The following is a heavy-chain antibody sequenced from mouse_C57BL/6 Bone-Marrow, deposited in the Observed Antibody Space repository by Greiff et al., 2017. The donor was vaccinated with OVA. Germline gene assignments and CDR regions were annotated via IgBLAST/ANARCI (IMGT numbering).Heavy chain of an antibody. CDR2: IRSKSNNYAT. Sequence: EVQVVESGGGLVQPKGSLKLSCAASGFSFNTYAMNWVRQAPGKGLEWVARIRSKSNNYATYYADSVKDRFTISRDDSESMLYLQMNNLKTEDTAMYYCVRPGYYIWFAYWGQGTLVTVSA. J-gene: IGHJ3*01. CDR3: VRPGYYIWFAY. V-gene: IGHV10-1*01. CDR1: GFSFNTYA. D-gene: IGHD2-3*01.